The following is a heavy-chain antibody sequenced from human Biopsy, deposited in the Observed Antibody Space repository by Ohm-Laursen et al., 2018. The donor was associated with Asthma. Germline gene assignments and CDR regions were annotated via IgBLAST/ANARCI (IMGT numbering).Heavy chain of an antibody. D-gene: IGHD3-9*01. CDR1: GYTFINYA. J-gene: IGHJ3*02. CDR3: ARTYYDFLTGQVNDAFAM. V-gene: IGHV1-3*01. Sequence: GASVKVSCKASGYTFINYAIHWVRQAPGQRLEWMGWINAGNGNTKYSQKFQGRVTISRDTSASTAYMDLSSLRSEDTAVYYCARTYYDFLTGQVNDAFAMRGQGTMVTVAS. CDR2: INAGNGNT.